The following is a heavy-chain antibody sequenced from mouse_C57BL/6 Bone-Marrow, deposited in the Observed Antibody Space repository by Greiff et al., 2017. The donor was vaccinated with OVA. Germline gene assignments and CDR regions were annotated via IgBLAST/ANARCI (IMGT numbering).Heavy chain of an antibody. CDR2: IYPGSGST. CDR1: GYTFTSYW. Sequence: QVQLQQPGAELVKPGSSFKMSCKASGYTFTSYWITWVKQRPGQGLEWIGDIYPGSGSTNYNEKVKSKATLTVDTSSSTAYMQLSSLTSEDAAVYCCARNYDYDEGFAYWGQGTLVTVSA. CDR3: ARNYDYDEGFAY. V-gene: IGHV1-55*01. D-gene: IGHD2-4*01. J-gene: IGHJ3*01.